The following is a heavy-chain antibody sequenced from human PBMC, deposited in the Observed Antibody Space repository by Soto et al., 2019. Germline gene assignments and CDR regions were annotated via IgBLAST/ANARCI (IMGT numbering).Heavy chain of an antibody. V-gene: IGHV4-34*01. D-gene: IGHD2-15*01. J-gene: IGHJ5*02. Sequence: SETLSLTCAVYGGSFSGYYWSWIRQPPGKGLEWIGEINHSGSTNYNPSLKSRVTISVDTSKNQFSLKLSSVTAADTAVYYCARAGMGYCSGGSCYRWFDPWGQGTLVTVSS. CDR1: GGSFSGYY. CDR3: ARAGMGYCSGGSCYRWFDP. CDR2: INHSGST.